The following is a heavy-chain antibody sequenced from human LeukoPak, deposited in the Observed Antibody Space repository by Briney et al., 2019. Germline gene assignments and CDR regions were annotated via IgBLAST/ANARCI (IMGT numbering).Heavy chain of an antibody. V-gene: IGHV3-9*01. CDR1: GFTFDDCA. J-gene: IGHJ4*02. Sequence: PGGSLRLSCAASGFTFDDCAMHWVRQAPGKGLEWVSGISWNSGSIGYADSVKGRFTISRDNAKNSLYLQMNSLRAEDTALYYCAKTQGRRAAGFFDYWGQGTLVTVSS. D-gene: IGHD6-13*01. CDR2: ISWNSGSI. CDR3: AKTQGRRAAGFFDY.